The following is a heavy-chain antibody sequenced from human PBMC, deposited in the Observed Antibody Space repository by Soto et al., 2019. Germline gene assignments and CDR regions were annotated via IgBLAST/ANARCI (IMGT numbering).Heavy chain of an antibody. CDR2: IYWNDDK. V-gene: IGHV2-5*01. CDR3: AHRLYGSGSYYIPGFDP. CDR1: GFSLSTIGVG. Sequence: SGPTLVNPTQTLTLTCTFSGFSLSTIGVGVGWIRQPPGKALEWLSLIYWNDDKRYSPSLKSRLTITKDTSKNQVVLTMTNMDPVDTATYYCAHRLYGSGSYYIPGFDPWGQGTLVTVSS. D-gene: IGHD3-10*01. J-gene: IGHJ5*02.